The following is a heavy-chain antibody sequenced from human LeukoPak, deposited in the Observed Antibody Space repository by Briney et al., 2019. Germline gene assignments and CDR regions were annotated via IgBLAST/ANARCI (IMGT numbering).Heavy chain of an antibody. D-gene: IGHD5-18*01. CDR2: IYYSGDT. Sequence: SETLSLTCTVSGDSTSPYYWGWIRQPPGKGLEWIGYIYYSGDTTYNPSLKSRVTISVDTSKNQFSLELSSVTAADTAVYYCARDKQPGDYWGQGALVTVSS. V-gene: IGHV4-59*01. J-gene: IGHJ4*02. CDR1: GDSTSPYY. CDR3: ARDKQPGDY.